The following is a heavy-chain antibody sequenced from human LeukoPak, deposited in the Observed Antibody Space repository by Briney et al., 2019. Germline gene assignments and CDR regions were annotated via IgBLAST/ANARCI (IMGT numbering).Heavy chain of an antibody. Sequence: SETLSLTCAVYSGSFSGYYWSWIRQPAGKGLEWIGRIYTSGSTNYNPSLKSRVTISVDTSKNQFSLKLSSVTAADTAVYYCARASVEYYYDSSGFSRGNNWFDPWGQGTLATVSS. V-gene: IGHV4-59*10. CDR3: ARASVEYYYDSSGFSRGNNWFDP. CDR1: SGSFSGYY. J-gene: IGHJ5*02. D-gene: IGHD3-22*01. CDR2: IYTSGST.